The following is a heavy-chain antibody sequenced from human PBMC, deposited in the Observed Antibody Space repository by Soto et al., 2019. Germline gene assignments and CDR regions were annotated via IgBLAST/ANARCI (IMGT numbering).Heavy chain of an antibody. J-gene: IGHJ3*02. CDR2: ISAYNGNT. CDR3: AIPLAYVIPQTFDI. CDR1: GYTFTSYG. V-gene: IGHV1-18*01. Sequence: XVKVSGKASGYTFTSYGISWVRRAPGKGLEWMGWISAYNGNTNYAQKLQGRVTMTTDTATSTAYMELRSLRSDDTAVYYCAIPLAYVIPQTFDIWGQGTMVTVS. D-gene: IGHD3-16*02.